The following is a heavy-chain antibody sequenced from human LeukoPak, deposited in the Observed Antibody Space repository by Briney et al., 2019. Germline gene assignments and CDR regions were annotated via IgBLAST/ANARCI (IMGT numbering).Heavy chain of an antibody. D-gene: IGHD3-3*01. J-gene: IGHJ4*02. CDR2: IRYDGSNK. CDR3: ASITIFGVVPYYFDY. V-gene: IGHV3-30*02. Sequence: GGSLRLSCAASGFTFSSYGMHWVRQAPGKGLEWVAFIRYDGSNKYYADSVKGRFTISRDNSKNTLYLQMNSLRAEDTAVYYCASITIFGVVPYYFDYWGQGTLVTVSS. CDR1: GFTFSSYG.